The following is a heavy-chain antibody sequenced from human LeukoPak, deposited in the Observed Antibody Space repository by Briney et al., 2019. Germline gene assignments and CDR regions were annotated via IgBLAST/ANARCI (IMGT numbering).Heavy chain of an antibody. V-gene: IGHV3-23*01. CDR1: GFTFSSYA. D-gene: IGHD2-2*01. CDR2: ISGSGGST. Sequence: GGSLRLSCAASGFTFSSYAMSWVRQAPGKGLEWVSAISGSGGSTYYADSVKGRFTISRDNSRNTLYLQLNSLRAEDTAIYYCAVHCSSPSCYGQSAFDIWGQGTMVTVSS. CDR3: AVHCSSPSCYGQSAFDI. J-gene: IGHJ3*02.